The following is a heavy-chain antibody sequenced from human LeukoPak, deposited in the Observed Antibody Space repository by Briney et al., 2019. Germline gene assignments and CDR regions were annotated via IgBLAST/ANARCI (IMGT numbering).Heavy chain of an antibody. CDR1: GLSFSSYG. J-gene: IGHJ4*02. V-gene: IGHV3-23*01. Sequence: GGSLRLSCAASGLSFSSYGMSWVRQAPGKGLVWVSAISGSGDRTHYADSVKGRFTISRDNPRNTLYLQLNSLRAEDTAVYYCAKIQGYFDYWGQGALVTVSS. CDR2: ISGSGDRT. CDR3: AKIQGYFDY.